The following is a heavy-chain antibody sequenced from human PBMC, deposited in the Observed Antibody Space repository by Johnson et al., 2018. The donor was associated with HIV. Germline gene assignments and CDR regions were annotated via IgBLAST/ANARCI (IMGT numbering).Heavy chain of an antibody. CDR2: ISSSGSTI. J-gene: IGHJ3*02. CDR3: SRVIYFDWLDAFDI. Sequence: QVQLVESGGGLVKPGGSLRLSCAASGFTFSDYYMSWIRQAPGKGLEWVAYISSSGSTIYYADSVKGRVIISRDNAKNSLYLQMNSLRAEDTAVYYCSRVIYFDWLDAFDIWGQGTMVTVSS. V-gene: IGHV3-11*04. D-gene: IGHD3-9*01. CDR1: GFTFSDYY.